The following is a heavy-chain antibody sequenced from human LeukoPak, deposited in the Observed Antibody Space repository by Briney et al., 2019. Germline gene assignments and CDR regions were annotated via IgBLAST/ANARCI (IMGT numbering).Heavy chain of an antibody. CDR2: TYYRSKWYN. CDR1: AYSVSSNSAA. Sequence: SQTLSLTCAISAYSVSSNSAAWSWIRQSPSRGLEWLGRTYYRSKWYNDYAVSVKTRITINPDTSKNQLSLQVNSVTPDDTAVYYCARSQGATIYGFDYWGQGTLVTVSS. CDR3: ARSQGATIYGFDY. V-gene: IGHV6-1*01. D-gene: IGHD5-12*01. J-gene: IGHJ4*02.